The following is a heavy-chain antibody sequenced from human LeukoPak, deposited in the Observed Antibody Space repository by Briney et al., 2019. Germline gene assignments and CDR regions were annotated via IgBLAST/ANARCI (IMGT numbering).Heavy chain of an antibody. CDR3: ARERSYYGSGRVLDY. CDR1: GVSISSSYSY. V-gene: IGHV4-39*02. CDR2: IYYTGNT. Sequence: SETLSLTCTVSGVSISSSYSYWGWIRQPPGMGLEWIGSIYYTGNTYYNASLKSQVSISIDTSKNQFSLKLTSVTAADTAVYYCARERSYYGSGRVLDYWGQGTLVTVSS. J-gene: IGHJ4*02. D-gene: IGHD3-10*01.